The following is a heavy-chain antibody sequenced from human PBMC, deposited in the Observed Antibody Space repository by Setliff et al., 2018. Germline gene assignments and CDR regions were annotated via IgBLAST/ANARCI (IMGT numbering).Heavy chain of an antibody. CDR1: GFTFSSYW. V-gene: IGHV3-23*01. CDR2: ISGSGGST. J-gene: IGHJ4*02. Sequence: GGSLRLSCAASGFTFSSYWMSWVRQAPGKGLEWVSAISGSGGSTYYADSVKGRITISRDNSKNTLYLQMLSLRAEDTAVYYCAKGGSTSCYTEADYWGQGTLVTVSS. D-gene: IGHD2-2*02. CDR3: AKGGSTSCYTEADY.